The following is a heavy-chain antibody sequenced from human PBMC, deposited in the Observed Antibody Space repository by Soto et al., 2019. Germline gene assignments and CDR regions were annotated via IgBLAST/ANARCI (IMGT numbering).Heavy chain of an antibody. CDR1: GGSISSYY. CDR2: IYYSGST. V-gene: IGHV4-59*01. D-gene: IGHD5-12*01. Sequence: PSETLSLTCTVSGGSISSYYWSWIRQPPGKGLEWIGYIYYSGSTNYNPSLKSRVTISVDTSKNQFSLKLSSVTAADTAVYYCAREGSGYDYKYYYYYMDVWGKGTTVTVSS. J-gene: IGHJ6*03. CDR3: AREGSGYDYKYYYYYMDV.